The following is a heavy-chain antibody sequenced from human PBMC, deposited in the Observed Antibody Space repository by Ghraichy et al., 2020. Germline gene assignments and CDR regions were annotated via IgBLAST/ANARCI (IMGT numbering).Heavy chain of an antibody. J-gene: IGHJ6*03. V-gene: IGHV3-21*01. CDR2: ISSSSSYI. D-gene: IGHD3-16*01. CDR3: ARVGDYYYYMDV. CDR1: GFTFSSYS. Sequence: GGSLRLSCAASGFTFSSYSMNWVRQAPGKGLEWVSSISSSSSYIYYADSVKGRFTISRDNAKNSLYLQMNSLRAEDTAVYYCARVGDYYYYMDVWGKGTTVTISS.